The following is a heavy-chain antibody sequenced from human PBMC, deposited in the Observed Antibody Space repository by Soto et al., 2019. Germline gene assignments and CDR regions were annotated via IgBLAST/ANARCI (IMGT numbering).Heavy chain of an antibody. CDR3: ARDKITGLFDY. CDR2: INHSGST. V-gene: IGHV4-34*01. Sequence: SEPLSLTCAFYGGSFSGYYWRWIRQTPGKGLEWIGEINHSGSTNYNPSLKSRVTISVDTSKNQFSLKLSSVTAADTAVYYCARDKITGLFDYWGQGTLVTVSS. J-gene: IGHJ4*02. CDR1: GGSFSGYY. D-gene: IGHD2-8*02.